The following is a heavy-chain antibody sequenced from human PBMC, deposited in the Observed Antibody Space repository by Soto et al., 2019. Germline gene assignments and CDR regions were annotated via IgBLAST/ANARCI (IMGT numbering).Heavy chain of an antibody. CDR1: GYTFTDSD. J-gene: IGHJ4*02. D-gene: IGHD2-2*01. CDR3: AAAATFGPFDY. V-gene: IGHV1-8*01. CDR2: MNPKSGNT. Sequence: QVQLVQSGAEVKKPGASVKVSCKASGYTFTDSDINWVRQATGHGLEWMGWMNPKSGNTGYAQKFQGRLTMTRDTSTISAYMELSSLTSEDTAVHYCAAAATFGPFDYWGQGTLVTVSS.